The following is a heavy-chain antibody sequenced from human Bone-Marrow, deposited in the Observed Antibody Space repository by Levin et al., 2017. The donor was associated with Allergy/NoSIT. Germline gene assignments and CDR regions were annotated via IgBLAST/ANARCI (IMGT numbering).Heavy chain of an antibody. J-gene: IGHJ4*02. Sequence: SCAVSGFTFSNYAMHWVRQAPGRGLEWVAFISLDGNTQYYADSVKGRFTFSSDNSNNTLPLQLNSLRVEDTAIYYCAKDTDTCSGGSCYFFDYWGQGALVTVSS. CDR1: GFTFSNYA. CDR3: AKDTDTCSGGSCYFFDY. D-gene: IGHD2-15*01. CDR2: ISLDGNTQ. V-gene: IGHV3-30*18.